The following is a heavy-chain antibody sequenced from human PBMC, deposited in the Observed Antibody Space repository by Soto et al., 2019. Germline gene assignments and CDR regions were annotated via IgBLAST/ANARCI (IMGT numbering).Heavy chain of an antibody. CDR3: ATTNDLGGGST. D-gene: IGHD2-8*01. J-gene: IGHJ4*02. Sequence: ASVKVSCKASGGTFNNYPITWVRQAPGQGPEWMGSVIPMFGIGNYAHEFQGRVTITADKSTGTAYIVLNSLTSKDTAVYYCATTNDLGGGSTWGQGTLVTVSS. V-gene: IGHV1-69*02. CDR1: GGTFNNYP. CDR2: VIPMFGIG.